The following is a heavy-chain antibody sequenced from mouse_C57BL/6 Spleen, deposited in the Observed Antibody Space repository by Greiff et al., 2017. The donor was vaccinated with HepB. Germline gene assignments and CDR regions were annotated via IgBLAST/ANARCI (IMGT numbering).Heavy chain of an antibody. CDR3: ARVPYYGSSYWYFDV. J-gene: IGHJ1*03. V-gene: IGHV5-16*01. Sequence: EVHLVESEGGLVQPGSSMKLSCTASGFTFSDYYMAWVRQVPEKGLEWVANINYDGSSTYYLDSLKSRFIISRDNAKNILYLQMSSLKSEDTATYYCARVPYYGSSYWYFDVWGTGTTVTVSS. CDR1: GFTFSDYY. CDR2: INYDGSST. D-gene: IGHD1-1*01.